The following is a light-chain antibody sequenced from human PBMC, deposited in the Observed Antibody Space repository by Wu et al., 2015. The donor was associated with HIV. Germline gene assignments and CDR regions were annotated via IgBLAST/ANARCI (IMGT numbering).Light chain of an antibody. J-gene: IGKJ5*01. CDR1: QNVDRN. Sequence: EIVMTQSPATLSVSPGETATLSCRASQNVDRNLVWYQQKSGQAPRLLISGDSTRASGVPVRFSGSGSGTDFTLTISSLEPEDFGIYHCQQRSDWPITFGPGTRLDIK. CDR3: QQRSDWPIT. V-gene: IGKV3-11*01. CDR2: GDS.